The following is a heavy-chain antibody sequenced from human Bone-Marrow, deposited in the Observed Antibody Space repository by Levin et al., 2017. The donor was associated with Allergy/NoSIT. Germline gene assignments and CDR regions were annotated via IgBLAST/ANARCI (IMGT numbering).Heavy chain of an antibody. V-gene: IGHV3-48*01. CDR1: GFTFSDYS. Sequence: GGSLRLSCAASGFTFSDYSINWVRQAPGKGLEWISYITSASGTRFYADSVKGRFTISRDNARNSLHLHMSNLRADDTAVYYCARAAWSAEFLDHWGQGTLVTVSS. J-gene: IGHJ4*02. CDR3: ARAAWSAEFLDH. D-gene: IGHD3-10*01. CDR2: ITSASGTR.